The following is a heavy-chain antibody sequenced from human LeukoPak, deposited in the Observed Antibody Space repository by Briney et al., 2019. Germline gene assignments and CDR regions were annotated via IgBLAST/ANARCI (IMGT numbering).Heavy chain of an antibody. D-gene: IGHD4-23*01. Sequence: ASVNVSCKASGYTFTGYYMHWVRQAPGQGLEWMGWTNPNSGGTNYAQKFQGRVTMTRATSISTAYMELSRLRSDDTAVYYCARARAYGGKWPGRNWFDPWGQGTLVTVSS. CDR1: GYTFTGYY. V-gene: IGHV1-2*02. CDR2: TNPNSGGT. CDR3: ARARAYGGKWPGRNWFDP. J-gene: IGHJ5*02.